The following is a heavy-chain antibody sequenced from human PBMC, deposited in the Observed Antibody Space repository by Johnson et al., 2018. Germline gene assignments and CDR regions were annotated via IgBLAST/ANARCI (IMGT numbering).Heavy chain of an antibody. Sequence: EVQLVESGGGLVQPGGSLRLSCAASGFTFSSNYMNWVRQTPGKGLEWVSVLYSGGSTYYTDSVKGRFTISKDNSKNTLYLQMNSLRTEDTAVYYCTRLNNSGPGAFDIWGQGTMVTVSS. D-gene: IGHD5-12*01. CDR3: TRLNNSGPGAFDI. CDR2: LYSGGST. CDR1: GFTFSSNY. V-gene: IGHV3-66*02. J-gene: IGHJ3*02.